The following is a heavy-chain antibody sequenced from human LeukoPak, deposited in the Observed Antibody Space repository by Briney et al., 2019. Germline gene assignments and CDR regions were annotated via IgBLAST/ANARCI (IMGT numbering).Heavy chain of an antibody. V-gene: IGHV3-7*01. CDR3: ARAGLGTLGDY. J-gene: IGHJ4*02. D-gene: IGHD7-27*01. CDR1: GFIFSSYW. CDR2: IKQDGSEK. Sequence: GGSLRLSCAASGFIFSSYWMSWVRQAPGKGLEWVANIKQDGSEKYYVDSVKGRFTISRDNAKNSLYLQMNSLRAEDTAVYYCARAGLGTLGDYWGQGTLVTVSS.